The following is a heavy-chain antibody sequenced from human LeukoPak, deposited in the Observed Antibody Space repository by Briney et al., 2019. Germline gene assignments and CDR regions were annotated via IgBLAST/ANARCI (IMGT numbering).Heavy chain of an antibody. J-gene: IGHJ5*02. CDR3: ARHKGGGAAAKNWFDP. V-gene: IGHV4-59*08. Sequence: KPSETLSLTCTVSGGSISSYYWSWIRQPPGKGLEWIGYIYYSGSTNYNPSLKSRVTISVDTSKNQFSLKLSSVTAADTAVYYCARHKGGGAAAKNWFDPWGQGTLATVSS. CDR1: GGSISSYY. D-gene: IGHD6-13*01. CDR2: IYYSGST.